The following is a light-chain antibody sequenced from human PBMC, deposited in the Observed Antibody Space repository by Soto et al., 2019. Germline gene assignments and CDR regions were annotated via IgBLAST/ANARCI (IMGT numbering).Light chain of an antibody. J-gene: IGKJ2*01. Sequence: DIQMTQSPSTLSASVGDRVTITCRASQSISSWLAWYQQKPGKAPKLLIYDASSLESGVPSRFSGSGSGTEFTLTLSSLQPDDFASYYCQQYNSYSPYTFGQGTKLEIK. CDR2: DAS. CDR1: QSISSW. V-gene: IGKV1-5*01. CDR3: QQYNSYSPYT.